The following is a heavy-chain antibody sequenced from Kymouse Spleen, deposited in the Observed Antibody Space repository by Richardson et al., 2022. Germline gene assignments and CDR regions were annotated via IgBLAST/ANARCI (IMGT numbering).Heavy chain of an antibody. Sequence: EVQLVESGGGLVQPGGSLRLSCAASGFTFSSYWMSWVRQAPGKGLEWVANIKQDGSEKYYVDSVKGRFTISRDNAKNSLYLQMNSLRAEDTAVYYCARENYYGSGLIYYYYGMDVWGQGTTVTVSS. J-gene: IGHJ6*02. CDR1: GFTFSSYW. CDR3: ARENYYGSGLIYYYYGMDV. V-gene: IGHV3-7*01. CDR2: IKQDGSEK. D-gene: IGHD3-10*01.